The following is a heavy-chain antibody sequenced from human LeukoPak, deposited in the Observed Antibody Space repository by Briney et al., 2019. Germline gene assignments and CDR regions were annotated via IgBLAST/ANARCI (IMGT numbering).Heavy chain of an antibody. CDR2: IIPIFGTA. CDR1: GGTFSSYA. CDR3: AAHYYDSSGYFDY. D-gene: IGHD3-22*01. Sequence: SVKVSCKASGGTFSSYAISWVRQAPGQGLEWMGRIIPIFGTANYAQKFQGRVTITTDESTSTAYMELSSLRSEDTAVYYCAAHYYDSSGYFDYWGQGTLVTVSS. J-gene: IGHJ4*02. V-gene: IGHV1-69*05.